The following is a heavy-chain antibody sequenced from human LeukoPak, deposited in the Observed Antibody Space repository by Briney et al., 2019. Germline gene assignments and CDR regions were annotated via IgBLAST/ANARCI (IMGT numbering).Heavy chain of an antibody. V-gene: IGHV4-59*08. CDR2: IYYSEST. Sequence: SETLSLTCTVSGGSISSYYWSWIRQPPGKGLEWIGYIYYSESTNYNPSLKSRVTISVDTSKNQFSLKLSSVTAADTAVYYCATILFPDYGGNSVDYWGQGTLVTVSS. J-gene: IGHJ4*02. CDR1: GGSISSYY. CDR3: ATILFPDYGGNSVDY. D-gene: IGHD4-23*01.